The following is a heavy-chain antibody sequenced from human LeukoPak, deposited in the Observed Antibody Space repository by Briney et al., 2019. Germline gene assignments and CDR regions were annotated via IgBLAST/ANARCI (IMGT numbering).Heavy chain of an antibody. CDR1: GFTLSSYA. CDR3: AKNLPDYYYGSGTFDY. Sequence: PGGSLRLSCAASGFTLSSYAMSWVRQAPGKGLEWVSAISGSGDSTFYADSVKGRFTISRDNSKNTLYLQMNSLRAEDTAVYYCAKNLPDYYYGSGTFDYWGQGTLVTVSS. CDR2: ISGSGDST. V-gene: IGHV3-23*01. J-gene: IGHJ4*02. D-gene: IGHD3-10*01.